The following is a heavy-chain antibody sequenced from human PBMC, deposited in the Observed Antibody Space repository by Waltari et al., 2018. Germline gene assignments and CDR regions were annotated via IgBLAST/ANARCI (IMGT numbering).Heavy chain of an antibody. J-gene: IGHJ4*02. Sequence: QVQLVESGGGVVHPGRSLRLSCEASGFTFSYHAMHWVRQAPGKGLEWVAGISYDVSDEYYADSVRGRFTISRDDSKDTVNLQMNSLRPEDTAVYYCARDGPLQIQSWYSFDYWGQGTLVTVSS. CDR2: ISYDVSDE. CDR1: GFTFSYHA. D-gene: IGHD5-18*01. CDR3: ARDGPLQIQSWYSFDY. V-gene: IGHV3-30*07.